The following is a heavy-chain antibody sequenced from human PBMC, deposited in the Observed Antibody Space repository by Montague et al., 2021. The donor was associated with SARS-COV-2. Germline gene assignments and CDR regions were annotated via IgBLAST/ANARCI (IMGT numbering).Heavy chain of an antibody. CDR2: ISSSGGGSTK. V-gene: IGHV3-48*03. D-gene: IGHD2-21*01. CDR1: GFIFSSYE. Sequence: SLRLSCAASGFIFSSYEMNWVRQAPGKGLEWISYISSSGGGSTKYYTXXGKGRFTISRDNAKNSLYLQMNSLRVEDTAIYYCARDRDWDDWCGMDVWGQGTTVTVSS. CDR3: ARDRDWDDWCGMDV. J-gene: IGHJ6*02.